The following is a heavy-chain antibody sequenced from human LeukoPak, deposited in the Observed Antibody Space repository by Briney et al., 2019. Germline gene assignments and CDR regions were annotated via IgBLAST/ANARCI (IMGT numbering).Heavy chain of an antibody. CDR1: GGSISSGSYY. V-gene: IGHV4-61*02. D-gene: IGHD5-12*01. J-gene: IGHJ4*02. CDR2: IYTSGST. CDR3: AGGPKVATLYDY. Sequence: SETLSLTCTVSGGSISSGSYYWSWIRQPAGKGLEWIGRIYTSGSTNYNPSLKSRVTISVDTSKNQFSLKLSSVTAADTAVYYCAGGPKVATLYDYWGQGTLVTVSS.